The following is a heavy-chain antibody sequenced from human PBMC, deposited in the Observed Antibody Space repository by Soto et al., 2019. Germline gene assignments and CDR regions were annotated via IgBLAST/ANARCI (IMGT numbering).Heavy chain of an antibody. V-gene: IGHV4-38-2*02. CDR1: RYSNTSGNY. CDR3: ARDQIKNYYYYGMDV. J-gene: IGHJ6*02. CDR2: IYYSGRT. Sequence: SETLTLTRTFSRYSNTSGNYWAYIRQLPGKGLEWIGGIYYSGRTYYSPALKGRVTISVDTSKNQFSLKLSSVTAADTAVYYCARDQIKNYYYYGMDVWGRGTTVT.